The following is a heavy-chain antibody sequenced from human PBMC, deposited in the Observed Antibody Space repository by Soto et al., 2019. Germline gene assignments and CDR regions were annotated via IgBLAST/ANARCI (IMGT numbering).Heavy chain of an antibody. CDR2: IYHIGST. J-gene: IGHJ4*02. D-gene: IGHD3-10*01. CDR3: AGLCFGELWGFDY. Sequence: QVQLQESGPGLVKPSQTLSLTCTVSGGSINSGSYYWSWIRQHPGKGLEWIGYIYHIGSTYYNPCLRGRVTLSLDTSQNQFSLKLSFVTAADTAVYYCAGLCFGELWGFDYWGQGTLVTVSS. V-gene: IGHV4-31*03. CDR1: GGSINSGSYY.